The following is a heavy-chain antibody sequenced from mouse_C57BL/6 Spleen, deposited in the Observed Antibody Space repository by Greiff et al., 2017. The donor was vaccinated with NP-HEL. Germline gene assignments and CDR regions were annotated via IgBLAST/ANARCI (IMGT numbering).Heavy chain of an antibody. Sequence: EVQVVESGGDLVKPGGSLKLSCAASGFTFSSYGMSWVHQTPDKRLEWVATISSGGSYTYYPDSVKGRFTISRDNAKNTLYLQMSSLKSEDTAMYYCARHRDGPYAMDYWGQGTSVTVSS. CDR2: ISSGGSYT. V-gene: IGHV5-6*01. CDR1: GFTFSSYG. CDR3: ARHRDGPYAMDY. J-gene: IGHJ4*01. D-gene: IGHD3-1*01.